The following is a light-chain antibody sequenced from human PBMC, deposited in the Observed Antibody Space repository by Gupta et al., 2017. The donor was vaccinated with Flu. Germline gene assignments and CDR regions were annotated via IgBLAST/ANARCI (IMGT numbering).Light chain of an antibody. V-gene: IGKV3-15*01. J-gene: IGKJ5*01. CDR1: QSVSSN. CDR3: QQYNNGLPGLT. CDR2: GAS. Sequence: EIVMTQSPATLSVSPGERATLSCRASQSVSSNLAWYQQKPGQAPRLLIYGASTRATGIPARFSGSGDGTEFTLTISSRQSEDFAVYYCQQYNNGLPGLTFGQGTRLEIK.